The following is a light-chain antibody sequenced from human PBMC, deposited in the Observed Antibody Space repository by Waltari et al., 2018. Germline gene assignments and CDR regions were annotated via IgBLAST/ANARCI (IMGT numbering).Light chain of an antibody. CDR3: QQYYITPPVA. V-gene: IGKV1-NL1*01. CDR2: AAS. Sequence: DIQMTQSPSSLSASVGERVTITCRASLDISNSLAWYQQKPGKAPKLLLSAASRLESGVPPRFSGSGSGTDYTLTISSLQPEDFATYYCQQYYITPPVAFGPGTKVYIK. J-gene: IGKJ3*01. CDR1: LDISNS.